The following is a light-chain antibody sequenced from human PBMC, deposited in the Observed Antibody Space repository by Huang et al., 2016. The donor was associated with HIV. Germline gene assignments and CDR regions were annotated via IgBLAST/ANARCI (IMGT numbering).Light chain of an antibody. Sequence: EIVLTQSPATLSLSPGGRATLSCGASQTVKSDYLAWYQQRPGLETRLVIYDASNRAAGIPDRFSASGAGTDFTLTINRLEPEDFAIYYCQQYGTSPRTFGQGTRVEIK. J-gene: IGKJ1*01. V-gene: IGKV3D-20*01. CDR3: QQYGTSPRT. CDR2: DAS. CDR1: QTVKSDY.